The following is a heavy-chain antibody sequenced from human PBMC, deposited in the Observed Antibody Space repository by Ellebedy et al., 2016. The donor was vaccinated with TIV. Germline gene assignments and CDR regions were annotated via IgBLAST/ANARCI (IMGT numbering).Heavy chain of an antibody. CDR1: GFTFSNYW. CDR3: ASDAFTYGDYLGAY. V-gene: IGHV3-7*01. Sequence: GGSLRLSCAASGFTFSNYWMSWVRQAPGKGLEWVANIKQGGSEQYYVDSVKGRFTISRDNAKNSLYLQMNSLRAEDTAVYYCASDAFTYGDYLGAYWGQGTLVTVSS. J-gene: IGHJ4*02. D-gene: IGHD4-17*01. CDR2: IKQGGSEQ.